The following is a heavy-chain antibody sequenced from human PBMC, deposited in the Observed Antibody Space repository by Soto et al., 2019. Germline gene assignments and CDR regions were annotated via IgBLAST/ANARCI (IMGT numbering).Heavy chain of an antibody. CDR2: ISGDNVNT. Sequence: SVKVSCKASGYNFTTDGISWVRQAPGQGLEWMGWISGDNVNTKSAQKLQGRITMTTDTSAGTAYMQLSSLRAEDSAVYYCARGSTDSYPGSRIFDFWGRGTVVTVSS. CDR1: GYNFTTDG. CDR3: ARGSTDSYPGSRIFDF. V-gene: IGHV1-18*01. D-gene: IGHD3-10*01. J-gene: IGHJ4*02.